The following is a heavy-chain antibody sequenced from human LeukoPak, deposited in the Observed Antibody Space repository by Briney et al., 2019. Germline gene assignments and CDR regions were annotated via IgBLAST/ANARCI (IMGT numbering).Heavy chain of an antibody. CDR3: ARNAVEQQLAYFDH. Sequence: PSETLSLTCAVSGGSISSSSYYWGWIRQPPVKGLEWVASFSYSGSTYYNPSLKSRVTISVDTSKSQFSLKLSSVTAADTAVYYCARNAVEQQLAYFDHWGQGTLVTVSS. CDR1: GGSISSSSYY. J-gene: IGHJ4*02. CDR2: FSYSGST. D-gene: IGHD6-13*01. V-gene: IGHV4-39*01.